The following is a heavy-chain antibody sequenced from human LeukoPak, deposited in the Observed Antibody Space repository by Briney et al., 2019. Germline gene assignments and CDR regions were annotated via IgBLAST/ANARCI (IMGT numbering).Heavy chain of an antibody. CDR3: ARTTMVRGTYYMDV. J-gene: IGHJ6*03. D-gene: IGHD3-10*01. Sequence: SETLSLTCTVSDGSISSYYWSWIRQPPEKGLEWIGYIYYSGYTNYNPSLKSRITISVDTSKNQFSLKLSSVTAADTAVYYCARTTMVRGTYYMDVWGKGTTVTISS. CDR2: IYYSGYT. CDR1: DGSISSYY. V-gene: IGHV4-59*01.